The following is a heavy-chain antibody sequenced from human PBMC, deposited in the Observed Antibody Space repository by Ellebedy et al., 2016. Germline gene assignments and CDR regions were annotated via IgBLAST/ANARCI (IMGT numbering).Heavy chain of an antibody. CDR3: ARDRCSSTKCYGMDV. V-gene: IGHV3-11*01. Sequence: GESLKISXAASGFTFSDYYMSWIRQAPGKGLEWVSYISSSGSTIYYADSVKGRFTISRDNAKNSLYLQMNSLRAEDTAVYYCARDRCSSTKCYGMDVWGQGTTVTVSS. J-gene: IGHJ6*02. D-gene: IGHD2-2*01. CDR1: GFTFSDYY. CDR2: ISSSGSTI.